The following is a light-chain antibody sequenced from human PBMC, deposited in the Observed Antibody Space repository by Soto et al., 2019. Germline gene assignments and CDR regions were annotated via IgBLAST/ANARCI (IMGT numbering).Light chain of an antibody. CDR2: GVF. Sequence: ETVLTQSPGTVSLSPGERATLSCRTSQSVNSNYLAWYQQKPGQAPRLLIYGVFNRATGIPDRFSGSGSGTDFTLTTGGLEPKDPAFYYCQHYDGSPRTFAQGPKREI. CDR3: QHYDGSPRT. CDR1: QSVNSNY. J-gene: IGKJ2*01. V-gene: IGKV3-20*01.